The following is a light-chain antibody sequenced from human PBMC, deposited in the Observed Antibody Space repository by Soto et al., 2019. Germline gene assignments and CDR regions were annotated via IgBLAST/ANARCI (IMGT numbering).Light chain of an antibody. CDR1: QSINNRY. CDR3: QQFGSSPGFT. J-gene: IGKJ3*01. Sequence: EIVLTQSPGTLSLSPGERATLSCRASQSINNRYLAWYQQKPGQAPRLLIYAASSSATGIPDRFSGSGSGTDFTLTIIRLEPEDFAVYYCQQFGSSPGFTFGPGTKVDIK. V-gene: IGKV3-20*01. CDR2: AAS.